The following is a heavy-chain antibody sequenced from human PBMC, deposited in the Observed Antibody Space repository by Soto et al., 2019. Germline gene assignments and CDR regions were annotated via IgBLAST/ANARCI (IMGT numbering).Heavy chain of an antibody. CDR1: GFPFSSYA. CDR3: ARDPKTSGGQHWAFNYFDS. J-gene: IGHJ4*02. Sequence: LRLSCAASGFPFSSYAMTWVRQAPGKGLEWVSLISGSSGYTGYADSVKGRFTISKDNSKSTLYLQVDSLRPEDAAVYYCARDPKTSGGQHWAFNYFDSWGQGTLVTVSS. V-gene: IGHV3-23*01. CDR2: ISGSSGYT. D-gene: IGHD7-27*01.